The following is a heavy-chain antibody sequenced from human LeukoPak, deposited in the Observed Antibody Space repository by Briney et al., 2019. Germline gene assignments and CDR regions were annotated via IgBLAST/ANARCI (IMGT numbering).Heavy chain of an antibody. V-gene: IGHV4-59*01. CDR1: GGSISSYY. CDR2: IYYSGST. J-gene: IGHJ4*02. CDR3: AREGQRGLSSWYSGIYFDY. Sequence: SETLSLTCTVSGGSISSYYWSWLRQPPGKGLEWIGYIYYSGSTNYNPSLKSRVTISVDTSKNQFSLKLSSVTAADTAVYYCAREGQRGLSSWYSGIYFDYWGQGTLVTVSS. D-gene: IGHD6-13*01.